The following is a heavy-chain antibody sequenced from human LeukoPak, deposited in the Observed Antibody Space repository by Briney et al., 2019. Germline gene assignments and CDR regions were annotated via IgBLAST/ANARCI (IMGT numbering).Heavy chain of an antibody. J-gene: IGHJ3*02. V-gene: IGHV3-21*01. CDR1: GFTFSSYS. CDR3: ARDSGYDILTGSYAFDI. Sequence: PGGSLRLSSAASGFTFSSYSMNWVRQAPGKGLEWVSSISSSSSYIYYADSVKGRFTISRDNAKNSLYLQMNSLRAEDTAVYYCARDSGYDILTGSYAFDIWGQGTMVTVSS. D-gene: IGHD3-9*01. CDR2: ISSSSSYI.